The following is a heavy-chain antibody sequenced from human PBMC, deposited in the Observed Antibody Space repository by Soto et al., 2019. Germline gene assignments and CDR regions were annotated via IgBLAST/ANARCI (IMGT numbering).Heavy chain of an antibody. D-gene: IGHD6-19*01. CDR3: AKSKQWLVNRVLHPAGY. Sequence: GGSVRLSCAASGFTFSSYGMHWVRQAPGKGLEWVAVISYDGSNKYYADSVKGRFTISRDNSKNTLYLQMNSLRAEDTAVYYCAKSKQWLVNRVLHPAGYWGQGTLVTVSS. CDR2: ISYDGSNK. CDR1: GFTFSSYG. V-gene: IGHV3-30*18. J-gene: IGHJ4*02.